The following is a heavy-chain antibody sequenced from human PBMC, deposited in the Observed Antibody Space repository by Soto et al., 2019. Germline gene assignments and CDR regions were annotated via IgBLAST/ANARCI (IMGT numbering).Heavy chain of an antibody. CDR1: GFNVSSNY. J-gene: IGHJ4*02. V-gene: IGHV3-53*01. CDR2: IYSGGST. Sequence: VGSLRLSYAASGFNVSSNYMSCVRQAPGKGLEWVSVIYSGGSTYYADSVKGRFTISRDNSKNTLYLQMNSLRAEDTAVYYCAKFAGSYYDGYFDYWGQGTLVTVSS. D-gene: IGHD1-26*01. CDR3: AKFAGSYYDGYFDY.